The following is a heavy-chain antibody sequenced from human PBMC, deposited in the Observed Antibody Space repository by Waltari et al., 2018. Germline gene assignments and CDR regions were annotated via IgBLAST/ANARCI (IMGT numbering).Heavy chain of an antibody. CDR1: GGSISSHY. V-gene: IGHV4-59*11. CDR2: IYYSGST. Sequence: QVQLQESGPGLVKPSETLSLTCTVSGGSISSHYWSWIRQPPGKGLEWIGYIYYSGSTNYNPSLKSRVTISVDTAKNQFSLKLSSVTAADTAVYYCARAWDDWYFDLWGRGTLVTVSS. CDR3: ARAWDDWYFDL. J-gene: IGHJ2*01. D-gene: IGHD1-26*01.